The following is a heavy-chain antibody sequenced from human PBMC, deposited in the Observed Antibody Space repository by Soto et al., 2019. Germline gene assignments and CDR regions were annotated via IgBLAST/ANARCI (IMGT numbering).Heavy chain of an antibody. CDR3: AKVTGYCSSSSCRRDYYYYYGMDV. CDR1: GFTFSNYG. CDR2: ISYDGSDK. D-gene: IGHD2-2*01. V-gene: IGHV3-30*18. Sequence: GGSLRLSCAASGFTFSNYGMHWVRQAPGKGLEWVAVISYDGSDKYYADSVKGRFSISRDNSKNTLYLQMNSLRAEDTAVYYCAKVTGYCSSSSCRRDYYYYYGMDVWGQGTTVTVSS. J-gene: IGHJ6*02.